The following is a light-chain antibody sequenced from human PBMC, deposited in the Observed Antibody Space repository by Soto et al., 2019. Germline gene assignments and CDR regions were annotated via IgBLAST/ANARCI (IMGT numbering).Light chain of an antibody. Sequence: QSVLTQPPSASGSPGQSVTFSCTGTSSDVGGYNYVSWYQQHPGRAPKLIIYEVTKPPSGVPDRFSGSKSGNTASLTVSGLQAEDEADYYCSSYAGSNNWVFGGGTTLTVL. V-gene: IGLV2-8*01. CDR2: EVT. CDR3: SSYAGSNNWV. J-gene: IGLJ3*02. CDR1: SSDVGGYNY.